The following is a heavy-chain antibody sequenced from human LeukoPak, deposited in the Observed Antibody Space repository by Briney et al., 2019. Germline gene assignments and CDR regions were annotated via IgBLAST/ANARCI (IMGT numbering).Heavy chain of an antibody. CDR1: GGSISSGDYY. V-gene: IGHV4-30-4*01. D-gene: IGHD2-15*01. CDR3: ARGGFPVWFDP. J-gene: IGHJ5*02. CDR2: IYYSGST. Sequence: SQTLSLTCTVSGGSISSGDYYWSWIRQPPGTGLEWIGYIYYSGSTYYNPSLKSRVTISVDTSKNQFSLKLSSVTAADTAVYYCARGGFPVWFDPWGQGTLVTVSS.